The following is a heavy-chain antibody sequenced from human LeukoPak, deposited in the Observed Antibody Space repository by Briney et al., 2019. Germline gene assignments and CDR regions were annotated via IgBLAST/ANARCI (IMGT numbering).Heavy chain of an antibody. D-gene: IGHD6-19*01. CDR3: AKDKELYSSGYYYFDY. V-gene: IGHV3-30*02. CDR2: IRYDGSNK. J-gene: IGHJ4*02. Sequence: GGSLRLSCAASGFTFSSYGMHWVRQAPGKGLEWVAFIRYDGSNKYYADSVQGRFTISRDNSKNTLYLQMNSLRAEDTAVYYCAKDKELYSSGYYYFDYWGQGTLVTVSS. CDR1: GFTFSSYG.